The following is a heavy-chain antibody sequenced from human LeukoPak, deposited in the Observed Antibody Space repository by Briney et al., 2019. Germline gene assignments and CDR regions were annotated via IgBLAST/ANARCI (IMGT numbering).Heavy chain of an antibody. V-gene: IGHV3-13*01. CDR3: VRVAKERVGGVYYFDY. D-gene: IGHD1-1*01. Sequence: GGSLRLTCAASGFTFSDYDMHWVRQATGKGLEWVSAIGTAGDTYYTGSVKGRFTISRENAKNSLYLQMNSLRAGDTAVYYCVRVAKERVGGVYYFDYWGQGTPVTVSS. J-gene: IGHJ4*02. CDR1: GFTFSDYD. CDR2: IGTAGDT.